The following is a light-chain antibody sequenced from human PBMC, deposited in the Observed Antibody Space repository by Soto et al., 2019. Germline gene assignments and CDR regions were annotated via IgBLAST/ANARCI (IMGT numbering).Light chain of an antibody. J-gene: IGLJ2*01. CDR2: RNN. Sequence: QSVLTQPPSASGTPGQRVTISCSGGSSNIGSKYVYWYQQLPGTAPKLLMYRNNQRPSGVPDRFSGSKSGTSASLAISGLRSEDEADYHCAAWDSNLGGPAFGGGTKLTVL. V-gene: IGLV1-47*01. CDR3: AAWDSNLGGPA. CDR1: SSNIGSKY.